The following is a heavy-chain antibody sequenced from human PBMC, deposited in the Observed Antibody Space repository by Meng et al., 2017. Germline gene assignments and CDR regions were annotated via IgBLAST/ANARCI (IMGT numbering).Heavy chain of an antibody. CDR2: INHSGST. Sequence: SETLSLTCVVSGGSFSDYYWSWIRPPPGKGLEWIGEINHSGSTNYNPSLESRATISVDTSQNNLSLKLSSVTAADSAVYYCARGPTTMAHDFDYWGQGTLVTVS. D-gene: IGHD4-11*01. CDR1: GGSFSDYY. V-gene: IGHV4-34*01. CDR3: ARGPTTMAHDFDY. J-gene: IGHJ4*02.